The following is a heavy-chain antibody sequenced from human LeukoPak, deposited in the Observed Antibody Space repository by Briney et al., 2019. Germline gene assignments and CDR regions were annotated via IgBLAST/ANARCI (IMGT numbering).Heavy chain of an antibody. Sequence: PSETLSLTCTVSGYSISSGYYWGWIRQPPGRGLEWIGSIYHSGSTYYNPSLKSRVTISVDTSKNQFSLKLSSVTAADTAVYYCAGAIGIAGTNWFDPWGQGTLVTVSS. CDR1: GYSISSGYY. J-gene: IGHJ5*02. D-gene: IGHD6-13*01. CDR3: AGAIGIAGTNWFDP. V-gene: IGHV4-38-2*02. CDR2: IYHSGST.